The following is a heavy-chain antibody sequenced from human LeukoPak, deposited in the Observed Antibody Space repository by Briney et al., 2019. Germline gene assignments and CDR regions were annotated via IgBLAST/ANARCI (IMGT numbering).Heavy chain of an antibody. CDR3: ARDPGDCGGDCYSPPRAFDI. V-gene: IGHV4-34*01. Sequence: SETLSLPCALCGGSFSGYYWSWLRQPPGKGLEWIGEINHSGSTNYHPSLKSRVTISVDTSKNQFSLKLSSVTAADTAVYYCARDPGDCGGDCYSPPRAFDIWGQGTMVTVSS. CDR2: INHSGST. J-gene: IGHJ3*02. D-gene: IGHD2-21*02. CDR1: GGSFSGYY.